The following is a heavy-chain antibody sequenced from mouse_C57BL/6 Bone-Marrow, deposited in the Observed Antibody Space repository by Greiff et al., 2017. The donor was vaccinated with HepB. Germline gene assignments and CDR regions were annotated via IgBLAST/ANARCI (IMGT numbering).Heavy chain of an antibody. Sequence: EVQLQQSGPELVKPGASVKIPCKASGYTFTDYNMDWVKQSHGKSLEWIGDINPNNGGTIYNQKFKGKATLTVDKSSSTAYMELRSLTSEDTAVYYCAKSFDGFRFAYWGQGTLVTVSA. V-gene: IGHV1-18*01. CDR2: INPNNGGT. CDR1: GYTFTDYN. CDR3: AKSFDGFRFAY. J-gene: IGHJ3*01. D-gene: IGHD2-3*01.